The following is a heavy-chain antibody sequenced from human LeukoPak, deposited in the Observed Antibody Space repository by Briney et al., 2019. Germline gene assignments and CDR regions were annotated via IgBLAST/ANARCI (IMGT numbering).Heavy chain of an antibody. J-gene: IGHJ5*02. CDR3: ARADYEDWFDP. CDR2: ISSSSSTI. V-gene: IGHV3-48*01. Sequence: GRSLRLSCAASGFTFSSYSMNWVRQAPGKGLEWVSYISSSSSTIYYADSVKGRFTISRDNAKNSLYLQMNSLRAEDTAVYYCARADYEDWFDPWGQGTLVTVSS. D-gene: IGHD3-22*01. CDR1: GFTFSSYS.